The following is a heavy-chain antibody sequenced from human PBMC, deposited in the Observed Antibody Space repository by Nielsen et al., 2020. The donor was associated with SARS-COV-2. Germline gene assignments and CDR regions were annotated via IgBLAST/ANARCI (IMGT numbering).Heavy chain of an antibody. CDR3: ARSGRGWLGIIDY. J-gene: IGHJ4*02. CDR2: INAGNGNT. Sequence: ASVKVSCKASGYTFTSYAMHWVRQASGQRLEWMGWINAGNGNTKYSQKFQGRVTITRDTSASTAYMELSSLRSEDTAVYYCARSGRGWLGIIDYWGQGTLVTVSS. D-gene: IGHD6-19*01. CDR1: GYTFTSYA. V-gene: IGHV1-3*01.